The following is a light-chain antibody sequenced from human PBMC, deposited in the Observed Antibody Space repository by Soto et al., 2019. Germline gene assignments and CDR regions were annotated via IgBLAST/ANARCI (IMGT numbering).Light chain of an antibody. CDR3: QQLKSYPQT. V-gene: IGKV1-9*01. CDR1: QGISSY. J-gene: IGKJ4*01. CDR2: AAS. Sequence: DIQLTQSPSFLSASVGDRVTITCRTSQGISSYLAWYQQKPGKAPKLLIYAASTLQSGVPSRFSGSVSGTEFTLTISSLRPEDFATYYCQQLKSYPQTFGGGTKVEIK.